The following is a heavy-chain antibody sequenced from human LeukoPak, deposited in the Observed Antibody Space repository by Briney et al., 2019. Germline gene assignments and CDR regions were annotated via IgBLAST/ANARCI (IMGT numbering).Heavy chain of an antibody. Sequence: GGSLRLSCAASGLSITSFAMNWVRQAPGKRLEWVSFFSSSSGTIYYADSVKGRFTISRDNVKNMLYLQMNSLRAEDTAVYYCARGPYGGYAVDYWGQGTLVTVSS. CDR3: ARGPYGGYAVDY. CDR1: GLSITSFA. V-gene: IGHV3-48*04. CDR2: FSSSSGTI. J-gene: IGHJ4*02. D-gene: IGHD5-12*01.